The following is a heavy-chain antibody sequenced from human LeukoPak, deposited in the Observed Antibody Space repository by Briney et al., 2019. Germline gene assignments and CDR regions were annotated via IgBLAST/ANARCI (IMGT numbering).Heavy chain of an antibody. CDR2: IYYSGST. CDR1: GGSISSHY. Sequence: PSETLSLTCTVSGGSISSHYWSWIRQPPGKGLEWIGYIYYSGSTNYNPSLKSRVTISVDTSKNLFSLKLSSVTAADTAVYYCAREGYSSSSSYYYYMDVWGKGTTVTVSS. D-gene: IGHD6-6*01. CDR3: AREGYSSSSSYYYYMDV. J-gene: IGHJ6*03. V-gene: IGHV4-59*11.